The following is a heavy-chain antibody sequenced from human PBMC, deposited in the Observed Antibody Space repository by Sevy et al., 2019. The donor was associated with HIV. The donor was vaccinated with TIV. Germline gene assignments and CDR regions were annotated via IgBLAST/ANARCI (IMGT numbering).Heavy chain of an antibody. CDR1: GGSISSYY. V-gene: IGHV4-59*01. CDR2: IYYSGST. Sequence: SETLSLTCTVSGGSISSYYWSWIRQPPGKGLEWIGYIYYSGSTNYNPSLQSRVTISVDTSKNQFSLKLGSVTAADTAVYYCARLSSGYTYYFDYWGQGTLVTVSS. D-gene: IGHD3-22*01. CDR3: ARLSSGYTYYFDY. J-gene: IGHJ4*02.